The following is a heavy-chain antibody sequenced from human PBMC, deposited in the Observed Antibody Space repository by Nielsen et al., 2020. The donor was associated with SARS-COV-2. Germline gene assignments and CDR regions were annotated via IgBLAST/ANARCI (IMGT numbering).Heavy chain of an antibody. J-gene: IGHJ3*02. CDR1: GFTFSSYG. D-gene: IGHD2-15*01. CDR3: ASWGVVVAATTAFDI. CDR2: ISYDGSNK. V-gene: IGHV3-30*03. Sequence: GESLKISCAASGFTFSSYGMHWVRQAPGKGLEWVAVISYDGSNKYYADSVKGRFTISRDNSKNTLYLQMNSLRAEDTAVYYCASWGVVVAATTAFDIWGQGTMVTVSS.